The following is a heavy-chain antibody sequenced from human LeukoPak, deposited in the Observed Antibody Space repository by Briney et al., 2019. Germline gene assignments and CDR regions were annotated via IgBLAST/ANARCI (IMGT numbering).Heavy chain of an antibody. V-gene: IGHV4-34*01. J-gene: IGHJ4*02. Sequence: SDTLSLICAVSGGSFSGNYWSWIRQSPAKGLEWIGEISHTGSTNYNPSLKSRVIMSVDTSKSRFSLDQGSVTAADNAVYYCAKTIINGKHLYWGQGTLVTVSS. CDR1: GGSFSGNY. CDR2: ISHTGST. CDR3: AKTIINGKHLY. D-gene: IGHD1-26*01.